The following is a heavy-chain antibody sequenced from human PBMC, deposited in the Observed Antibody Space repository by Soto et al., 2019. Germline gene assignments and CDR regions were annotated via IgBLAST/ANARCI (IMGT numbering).Heavy chain of an antibody. CDR1: GYTFTSYA. V-gene: IGHV5-51*01. J-gene: IGHJ6*02. Sequence: KVSCKAFGYTFTSYAMHWVRQMPGKGLEWMGIIYPGDSDTRYSPSFQGQVTISADKSISTAYLQWSSLKASDTAMYYCARPSYSTSRYYGLDVWGQGTTVTVSS. CDR2: IYPGDSDT. CDR3: ARPSYSTSRYYGLDV. D-gene: IGHD6-6*01.